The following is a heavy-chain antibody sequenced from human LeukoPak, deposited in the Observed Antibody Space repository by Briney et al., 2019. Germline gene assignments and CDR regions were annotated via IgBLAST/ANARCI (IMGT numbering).Heavy chain of an antibody. V-gene: IGHV3-33*07. CDR1: GFTFTKYG. J-gene: IGHJ5*02. D-gene: IGHD3-10*01. CDR3: ARDLNSYHWFEP. Sequence: GGSLRLSCAASGFTFTKYGFDWVRQAPGKGLEWVAVIWYDGSKRYYADSVKGRFTVSKDNSKNTVYLQMNSLRVEDTALYYCARDLNSYHWFEPWGQGTLVTVSS. CDR2: IWYDGSKR.